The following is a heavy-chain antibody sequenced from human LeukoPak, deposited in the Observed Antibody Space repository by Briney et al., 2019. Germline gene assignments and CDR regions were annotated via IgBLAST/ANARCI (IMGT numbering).Heavy chain of an antibody. CDR1: GFTFSSYG. Sequence: GRSLRLSCAASGFTFSSYGMHWVRQAPGKGLEWVSYIGHTGSITDYADSVKGRFTISRDNAKNSLYLQMNTLRAEDTAVYYCATDSVRGGSGCSLDYWGQGTLVSVSS. CDR3: ATDSVRGGSGCSLDY. V-gene: IGHV3-48*01. J-gene: IGHJ4*02. D-gene: IGHD2-21*01. CDR2: IGHTGSIT.